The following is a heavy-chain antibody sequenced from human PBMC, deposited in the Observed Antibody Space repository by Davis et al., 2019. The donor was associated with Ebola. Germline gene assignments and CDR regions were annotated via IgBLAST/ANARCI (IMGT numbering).Heavy chain of an antibody. V-gene: IGHV4-39*01. CDR3: ARPRGYSGYDSDNWFDP. CDR2: IYYSGST. CDR1: GGSISSGSYY. D-gene: IGHD5-12*01. Sequence: MPSETLSLTCTVSGGSISSGSYYWGWIRQPPGKGLEWIGSIYYSGSTYYNPSLKSRVTISVDTSKNQFSLKLSSVTAADTAVYYCARPRGYSGYDSDNWFDPWGQGTLVTVSS. J-gene: IGHJ5*02.